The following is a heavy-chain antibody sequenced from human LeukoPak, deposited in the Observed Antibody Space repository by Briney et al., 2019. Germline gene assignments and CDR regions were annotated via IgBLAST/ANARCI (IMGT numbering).Heavy chain of an antibody. CDR1: GYTFTGYY. D-gene: IGHD3-3*01. CDR3: ARDFYDFWSGYYIGPGDY. CDR2: INPNSGGT. V-gene: IGHV1-2*02. J-gene: IGHJ4*02. Sequence: GASVKVSCKASGYTFTGYYMHWVRQAPGQGLEWMGWINPNSGGTNYAQKFQGRVTMTRDTSISTAYMELSRLRSDDTAVYYCARDFYDFWSGYYIGPGDYWGQGTLVTVSS.